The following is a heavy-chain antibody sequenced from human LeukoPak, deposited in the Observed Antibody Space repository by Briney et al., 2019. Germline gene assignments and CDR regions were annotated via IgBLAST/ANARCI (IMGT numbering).Heavy chain of an antibody. CDR3: AKDGEMATNYYYYYMDV. Sequence: PGGSLRLSCAASGFTFSSYGMHWVRQAPGKGLEWVAFIRYDGSNKYYADSVKGRFTISRDNSKNALYLQMNSLRAEDTAVYYCAKDGEMATNYYYYYMDVWGKGTTVTISS. CDR2: IRYDGSNK. D-gene: IGHD5-24*01. V-gene: IGHV3-30*02. CDR1: GFTFSSYG. J-gene: IGHJ6*03.